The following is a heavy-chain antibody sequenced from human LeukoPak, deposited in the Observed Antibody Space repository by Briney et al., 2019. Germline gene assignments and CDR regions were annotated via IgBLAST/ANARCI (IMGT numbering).Heavy chain of an antibody. J-gene: IGHJ4*02. CDR1: GFTFSNYG. V-gene: IGHV3-48*04. CDR3: AKSPGGYSGPFGD. Sequence: PGGSLRLSCAASGFTFSNYGMHWVRQAPGKGLEWVSYISTSGTAVYYADSVKGRFTISRDNAKNSLYLQMNSLRVEDTAVYCCAKSPGGYSGPFGDWGQGTLVTVSS. D-gene: IGHD5-12*01. CDR2: ISTSGTAV.